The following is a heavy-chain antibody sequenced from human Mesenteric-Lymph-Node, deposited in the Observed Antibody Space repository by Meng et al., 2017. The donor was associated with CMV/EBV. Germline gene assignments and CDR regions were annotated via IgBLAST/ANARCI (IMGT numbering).Heavy chain of an antibody. CDR1: GGSISSSSYY. J-gene: IGHJ5*02. D-gene: IGHD6-6*01. CDR2: IYYSGST. V-gene: IGHV4-39*07. Sequence: GSLRLSCTVSGGSISSSSYYWGWIRQPPGKGLEWIGSIYYSGSTYYNPSLKSRVTISVDTSKNQFSLKLSSVTAADTAVYYCARWYSSSSGFDPWGQGTLVTVSS. CDR3: ARWYSSSSGFDP.